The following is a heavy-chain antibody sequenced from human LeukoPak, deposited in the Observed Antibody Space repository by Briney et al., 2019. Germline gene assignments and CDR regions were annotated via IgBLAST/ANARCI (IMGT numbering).Heavy chain of an antibody. D-gene: IGHD1-14*01. J-gene: IGHJ4*02. CDR3: ATETIGRHYDY. CDR1: GFTFSSCG. CDR2: IGPTGTDR. V-gene: IGHV3-21*01. Sequence: GGSLRLSCAASGFTFSSCGFNWVRQAPGKGLEWVSSIGPTGTDRYYADSVRGRFTISRDDAKNSMYLQMDSLRDEDTAVYYCATETIGRHYDYWGQGTLLTVSS.